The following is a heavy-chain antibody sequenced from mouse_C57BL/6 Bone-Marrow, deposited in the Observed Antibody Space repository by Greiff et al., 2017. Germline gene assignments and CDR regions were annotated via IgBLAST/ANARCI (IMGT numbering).Heavy chain of an antibody. CDR1: GFTFNTYA. CDR2: IRSKSSNYAT. D-gene: IGHD3-2*02. CDR3: VRGQLRLLAFAY. Sequence: EVQGVESGGGLVQPKGSLKLSCAASGFTFNTYAMHWVRQAPGKGLEWVARIRSKSSNYATYYADTVKDRFTISRDDSQSMLYLQMNSLKTEDTAMYYCVRGQLRLLAFAYWGQGTLVTVSA. V-gene: IGHV10-3*01. J-gene: IGHJ3*01.